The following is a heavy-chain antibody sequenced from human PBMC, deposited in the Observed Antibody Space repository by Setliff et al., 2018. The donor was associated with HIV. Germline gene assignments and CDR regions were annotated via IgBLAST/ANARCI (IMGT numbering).Heavy chain of an antibody. V-gene: IGHV4-34*01. Sequence: KPSETLSLTCAVYGGSFSDYYWSWIRQSPGRGLEWIGEINHGGSTYYNPSLKSRVTISVDTSKNQFSLRLSSVTAADTAVYYCARTRGYTYGYIDSWGQGTLVTVSS. D-gene: IGHD5-18*01. CDR2: INHGGST. J-gene: IGHJ4*02. CDR3: ARTRGYTYGYIDS. CDR1: GGSFSDYY.